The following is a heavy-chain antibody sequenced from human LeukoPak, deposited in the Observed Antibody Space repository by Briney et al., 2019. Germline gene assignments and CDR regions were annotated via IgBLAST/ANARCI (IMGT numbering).Heavy chain of an antibody. J-gene: IGHJ4*02. Sequence: SETLSLTCTVSGGSISGYYWTSIRQPPGKGLEWIGYIHTSGSSNYNPSLKSRVTISVDTSKNQFSLKLSSVTAADTAVYYCARLWLGYYFDYWGQGTLVTVSS. V-gene: IGHV4-4*09. CDR3: ARLWLGYYFDY. CDR1: GGSISGYY. D-gene: IGHD6-19*01. CDR2: IHTSGSS.